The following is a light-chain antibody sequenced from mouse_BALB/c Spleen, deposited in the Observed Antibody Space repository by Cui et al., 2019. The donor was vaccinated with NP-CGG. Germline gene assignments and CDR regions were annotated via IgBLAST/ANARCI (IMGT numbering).Light chain of an antibody. CDR1: TGTVTTSNY. Sequence: QAVVTQESALTTSPGETVTLTCRSSTGTVTTSNYANWVQEKPDHLFTGLIGGTNNRAPGVPARFSGSLIGDKAALTITGAQTEDEAIYFCALCYSNHWVLGGGTRLTVL. CDR2: GTN. CDR3: ALCYSNHWV. V-gene: IGLV1*01. J-gene: IGLJ1*01.